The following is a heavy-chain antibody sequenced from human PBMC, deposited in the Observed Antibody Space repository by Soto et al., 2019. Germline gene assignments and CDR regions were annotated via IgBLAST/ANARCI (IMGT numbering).Heavy chain of an antibody. CDR3: MRGGWGDSPIVY. J-gene: IGHJ4*02. CDR2: INPSNEIT. D-gene: IGHD1-26*01. Sequence: ASVKVSCKTSGYIFSAYYVHWARRAPGRGFQWLGWINPSNEITTFSEFFQGRITMTRDTSTNTVHMELNMLTSDDTAVYYCMRGGWGDSPIVYWGQGTQVNVSS. V-gene: IGHV1-2*02. CDR1: GYIFSAYY.